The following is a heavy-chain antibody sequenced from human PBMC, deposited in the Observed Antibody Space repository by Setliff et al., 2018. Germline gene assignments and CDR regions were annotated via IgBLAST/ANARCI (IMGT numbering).Heavy chain of an antibody. D-gene: IGHD3-3*02. J-gene: IGHJ5*02. V-gene: IGHV1-18*01. CDR1: GYTFSAYG. CDR3: ARDVSLLPSNAFYP. Sequence: ASVKVSCKASGYTFSAYGISWVRQAPGQGLEWVAWISTYDRDTKYGEKFQDRVTLTTDTSTRTVTMELRSLRHDDTATYFCARDVSLLPSNAFYPWGPGTVVPLSS. CDR2: ISTYDRDT.